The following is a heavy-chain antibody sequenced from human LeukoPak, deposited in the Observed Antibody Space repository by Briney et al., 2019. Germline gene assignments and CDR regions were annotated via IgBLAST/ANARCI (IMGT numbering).Heavy chain of an antibody. CDR2: INPNTGGT. CDR1: GYTFTAYY. CDR3: ARDSIITMVRGVKLSYGMDV. V-gene: IGHV1-2*04. Sequence: ASVKVSCKASGYTFTAYYMHWVRQAPGQGLEWMGWINPNTGGTGYAQKFQDWVTMTRDTSISTVYMELNRLKSDDTAVYYCARDSIITMVRGVKLSYGMDVWGQGTTVTVSS. D-gene: IGHD3-10*01. J-gene: IGHJ6*02.